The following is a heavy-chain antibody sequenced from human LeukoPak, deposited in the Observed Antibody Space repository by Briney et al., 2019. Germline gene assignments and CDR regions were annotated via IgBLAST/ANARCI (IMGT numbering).Heavy chain of an antibody. CDR1: GYTFTSYG. CDR3: ARDSSSWSNHNWFDP. V-gene: IGHV1-18*01. J-gene: IGHJ5*02. Sequence: GASVKVSCKASGYTFTSYGISWVRQAPGQGLEWMGWISAYNGNTNYAQKLQGRVTMTTDTSTSTAYMELRSLRSDDTAVYYCARDSSSWSNHNWFDPWGQGTLVTVSS. D-gene: IGHD6-13*01. CDR2: ISAYNGNT.